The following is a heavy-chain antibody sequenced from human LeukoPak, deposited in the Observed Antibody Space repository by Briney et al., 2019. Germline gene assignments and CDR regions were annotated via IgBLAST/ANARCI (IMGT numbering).Heavy chain of an antibody. V-gene: IGHV3-33*06. CDR1: GFTFSSYG. J-gene: IGHJ6*03. D-gene: IGHD3-10*01. CDR3: ANQLEYYMDV. Sequence: PGGSLRLSCAASGFTFSSYGMHWVRQAPGKGLEWVAVIWYDGSNRYYADSVKGRFTISRDNSKNTLYLQMNSLRAEDTAVYYCANQLEYYMDVWGKGTTVTVSS. CDR2: IWYDGSNR.